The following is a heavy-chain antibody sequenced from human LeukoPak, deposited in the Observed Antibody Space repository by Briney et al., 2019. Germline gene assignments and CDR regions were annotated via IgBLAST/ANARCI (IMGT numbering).Heavy chain of an antibody. Sequence: GGSLRLSCAASGFTFSTYSMNWVRQAPGKGLEWVSYINSGSNTIYYADSVKDRFTISRDNAKNSLYLQMNSLWAEDTAAYYCARCAGLWFGEFVDYWGQGTLVTVSS. CDR2: INSGSNTI. V-gene: IGHV3-48*01. D-gene: IGHD3-10*01. CDR3: ARCAGLWFGEFVDY. CDR1: GFTFSTYS. J-gene: IGHJ4*02.